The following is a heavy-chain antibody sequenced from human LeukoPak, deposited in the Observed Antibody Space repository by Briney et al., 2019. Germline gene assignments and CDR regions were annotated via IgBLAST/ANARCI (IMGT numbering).Heavy chain of an antibody. V-gene: IGHV1-18*01. CDR3: ARRSGYTYALDY. J-gene: IGHJ4*02. Sequence: ASVKVSCKASGYTFPNYGISWVRQAPGQGLEWMGRISTYNGDTNYAQKLQGRVSMTTDTSTTTAYMDLRSLRSDDTALYYCARRSGYTYALDYWGQGTLVTVSS. CDR2: ISTYNGDT. D-gene: IGHD5-18*01. CDR1: GYTFPNYG.